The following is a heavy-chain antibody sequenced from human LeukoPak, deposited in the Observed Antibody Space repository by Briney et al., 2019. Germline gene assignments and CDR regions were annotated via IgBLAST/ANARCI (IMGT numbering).Heavy chain of an antibody. Sequence: GGSLRLSCEVSGLTFSSFAMIWVRQPPGKGLEWVSSIFPTSREIHYADSVRGRFTISRDNSKSTLSLQMNSLRAEDTAIYYCATYRQVMLPFESWGQGTLVTVSS. CDR2: IFPTSREI. CDR3: ATYRQVMLPFES. CDR1: GLTFSSFA. V-gene: IGHV3-23*01. D-gene: IGHD5-18*01. J-gene: IGHJ4*02.